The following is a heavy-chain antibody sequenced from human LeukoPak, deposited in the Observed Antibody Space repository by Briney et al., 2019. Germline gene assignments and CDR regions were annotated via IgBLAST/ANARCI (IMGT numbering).Heavy chain of an antibody. CDR2: IYYSGST. J-gene: IGHJ5*02. D-gene: IGHD2-2*01. CDR1: GGSISSYH. Sequence: SETLSLTCTVSGGSISSYHWNWIRQPPGKGLEWIGYIYYSGSTNYNPSPRSRVTISVDTSKNQFSLKVSSVTAADTAVYYCARGPRDQTWFDPRGQGTRVTVSS. CDR3: ARGPRDQTWFDP. V-gene: IGHV4-59*01.